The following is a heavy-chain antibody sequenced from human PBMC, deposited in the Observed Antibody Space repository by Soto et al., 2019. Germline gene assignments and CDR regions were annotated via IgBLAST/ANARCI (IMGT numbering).Heavy chain of an antibody. CDR2: MYHGGRT. V-gene: IGHV4-59*02. CDR1: GYSVTNYF. J-gene: IGHJ4*02. Sequence: PXETLSLTCAVSGYSVTNYFWSWMRQPPGKGLEWIGHMYHGGRTNYSPSLKSRVTMSLDSSKNQFSLNLSSVTAADTAVYFCARDPGYCTNGVCPIFDFWGQGVLVTVS. CDR3: ARDPGYCTNGVCPIFDF. D-gene: IGHD2-8*01.